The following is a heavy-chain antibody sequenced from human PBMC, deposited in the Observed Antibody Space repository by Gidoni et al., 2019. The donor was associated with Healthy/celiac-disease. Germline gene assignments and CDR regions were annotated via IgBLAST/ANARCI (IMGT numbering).Heavy chain of an antibody. J-gene: IGHJ4*02. CDR3: ANIVVVAAKFDY. CDR1: GFTFSSYA. D-gene: IGHD2-15*01. Sequence: EVQLLESGGGLVQPGGSLRLSCAASGFTFSSYAMSWVRQDAGKGLEWVSVIIGSGGSTYYADSVKGRFTISRDNSKNTLYLQMNSLRAEDTAVYYCANIVVVAAKFDYWGQGTLVTVSS. V-gene: IGHV3-23*01. CDR2: IIGSGGST.